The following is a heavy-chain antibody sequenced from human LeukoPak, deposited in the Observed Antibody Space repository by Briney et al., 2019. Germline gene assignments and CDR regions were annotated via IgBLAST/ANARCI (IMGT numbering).Heavy chain of an antibody. CDR2: INPSGGST. CDR3: ARAFIPPVPWHAFDI. J-gene: IGHJ3*02. V-gene: IGHV1-46*01. CDR1: GYTFTSYY. Sequence: ASVKVSRKASGYTFTSYYMHWVRQAPGQGLEWMGIINPSGGSTSYAQKFQGRVTMTRDTSTSTVYMELSSLRSEDTAVYYCARAFIPPVPWHAFDIWGQGTMVTVSS.